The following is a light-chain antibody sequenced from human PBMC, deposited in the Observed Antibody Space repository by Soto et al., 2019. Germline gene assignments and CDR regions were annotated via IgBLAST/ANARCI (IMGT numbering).Light chain of an antibody. CDR3: QQYNSYPCT. CDR1: QSISSW. V-gene: IGKV1-5*01. CDR2: DAS. Sequence: DIQMTHSPSTLSASVGDRVTITCRASQSISSWLAWYQQKPGKAPKLMIYDASSLQSGVPATFSGSGSGTEFTLTISSLQPDDFATYYCQQYNSYPCTFGQGTKVDIK. J-gene: IGKJ1*01.